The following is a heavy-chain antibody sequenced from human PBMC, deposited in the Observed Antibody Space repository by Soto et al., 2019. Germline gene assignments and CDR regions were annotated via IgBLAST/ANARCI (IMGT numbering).Heavy chain of an antibody. CDR2: IDWDDDK. CDR1: GFSLSTSGMC. J-gene: IGHJ4*02. Sequence: GPTLVNHTQTLTLACTFSGFSLSTSGMCVSWIRQPPGKALEWLARIDWDDDKYYSTSLKTRLTISKDTSKNQVVLTMTNMDPVDTATYYCARIKDCSGGLDYWGQGTLVTVSS. D-gene: IGHD2-15*01. CDR3: ARIKDCSGGLDY. V-gene: IGHV2-70*11.